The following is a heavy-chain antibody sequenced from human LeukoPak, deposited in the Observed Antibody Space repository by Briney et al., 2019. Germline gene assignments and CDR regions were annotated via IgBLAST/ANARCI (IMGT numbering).Heavy chain of an antibody. CDR3: AKDIGWALDDGFDY. Sequence: GGSLRLSCAASGFTFDDYAMHWVRQAPGKGLEWVSGISWNSGSIGYADSVKGRFTISRDNAKNSLYLQMNSLRAEDTALYYCAKDIGWALDDGFDYWGQGTLVTVSS. CDR2: ISWNSGSI. V-gene: IGHV3-9*01. J-gene: IGHJ4*02. CDR1: GFTFDDYA. D-gene: IGHD1-26*01.